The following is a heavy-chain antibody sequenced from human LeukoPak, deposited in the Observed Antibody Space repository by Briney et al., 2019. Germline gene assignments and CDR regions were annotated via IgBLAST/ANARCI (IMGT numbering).Heavy chain of an antibody. V-gene: IGHV3-23*01. CDR1: GFTFSSYA. J-gene: IGHJ4*02. Sequence: PGGSLRLSCAASGFTFSSYAMSWVRQAPGKGLEWVSAISGSGGSTYYADSVKGRFTISRDNSKNTLYLQMNSLGAEDTAVYYCAKGLPSRLGPFMVRGVMADYWGQGTLVTVSS. CDR3: AKGLPSRLGPFMVRGVMADY. D-gene: IGHD3-10*01. CDR2: ISGSGGST.